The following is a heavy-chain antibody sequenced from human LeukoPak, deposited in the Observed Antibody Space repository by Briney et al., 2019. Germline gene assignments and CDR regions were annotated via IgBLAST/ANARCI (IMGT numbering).Heavy chain of an antibody. D-gene: IGHD3-10*01. Sequence: ASVKVSCKASGYTFTGYYMHWVRQAPGQGLEWMGWINPNSGGTNYAQKFQGRVTMTRDTSISTAYMELSRLRSDDTAVYYCARDSERSLYYYDSGSKFVGWGQGTLVTVSS. V-gene: IGHV1-2*02. J-gene: IGHJ4*02. CDR2: INPNSGGT. CDR1: GYTFTGYY. CDR3: ARDSERSLYYYDSGSKFVG.